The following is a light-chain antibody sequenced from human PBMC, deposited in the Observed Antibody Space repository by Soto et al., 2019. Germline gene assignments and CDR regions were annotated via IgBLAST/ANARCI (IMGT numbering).Light chain of an antibody. V-gene: IGKV3-11*01. CDR3: QQRSNLPLYT. J-gene: IGKJ2*01. Sequence: EIVLTQSPATLSLSPGERATLSCRASETVRNSLAWYQQKPGQPPRLLMYDASSRATGIPARFSGSGSGTDFTLTISSPEPEDFAVYYCQQRSNLPLYTFGQGTKLEIK. CDR1: ETVRNS. CDR2: DAS.